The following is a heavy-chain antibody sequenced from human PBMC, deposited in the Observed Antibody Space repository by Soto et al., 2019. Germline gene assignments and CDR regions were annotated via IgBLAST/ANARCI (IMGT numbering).Heavy chain of an antibody. CDR2: IYVTGAF. J-gene: IGHJ5*02. Sequence: TSWTLSLTCSVSGAALNSGNYYCSLIRQVQGKGLEWIGHIYVTGAFDYNPSLRDRITISQDTSERQFSLNLMLVTAADTAVYYCATLRSPTNNYKWFDPWGQGTLVTVSS. D-gene: IGHD1-20*01. CDR1: GAALNSGNYY. V-gene: IGHV4-31*03. CDR3: ATLRSPTNNYKWFDP.